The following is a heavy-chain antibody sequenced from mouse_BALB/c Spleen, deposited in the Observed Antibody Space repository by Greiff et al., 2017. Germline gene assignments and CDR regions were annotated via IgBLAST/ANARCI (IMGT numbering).Heavy chain of an antibody. J-gene: IGHJ2*01. CDR1: GYTFTSYW. V-gene: IGHV1S41*01. CDR3: ARRDYFDY. CDR2: IAPGIGST. Sequence: DLVKPGASVKLSCKASGYTFTSYWINWIKQRPGQGLEWLGRIAPGIGSTYYNEMFKGKATLTVDTSSSTAYIQLSSLSSEDSAVYFCARRDYFDYWGQGTTLTVSS.